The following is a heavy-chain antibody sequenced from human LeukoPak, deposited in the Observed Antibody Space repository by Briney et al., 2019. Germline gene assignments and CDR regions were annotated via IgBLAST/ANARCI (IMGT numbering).Heavy chain of an antibody. CDR2: IYTSGST. J-gene: IGHJ6*02. D-gene: IGHD5-18*01. CDR3: AREDSYGDYYYYYGMDV. Sequence: SETLSLTCTVSGGSISSYYWSWIRQPAGKGLEWIGRIYTSGSTNYNPSLKSRVTMSVDTSKNQFSLKLSSVTAADTAVYYCAREDSYGDYYYYYGMDVWGQGTTVTVSS. CDR1: GGSISSYY. V-gene: IGHV4-4*07.